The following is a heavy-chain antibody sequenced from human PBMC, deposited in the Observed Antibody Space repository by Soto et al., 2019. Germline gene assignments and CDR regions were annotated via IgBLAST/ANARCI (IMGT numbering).Heavy chain of an antibody. CDR3: AREDHSSGHAGTFQR. D-gene: IGHD3-22*01. J-gene: IGHJ1*01. CDR1: GFSLSDNP. Sequence: QVQLVESGGGVVQPGKSLRLSCAASGFSLSDNPMHWVRQAPGERLEWVALISNDGNNRQYADSVKGRYTISRDISENTFYLQMNSLRPEDTAVFYCAREDHSSGHAGTFQRWGQGTLVIVSS. CDR2: ISNDGNNR. V-gene: IGHV3-30-3*01.